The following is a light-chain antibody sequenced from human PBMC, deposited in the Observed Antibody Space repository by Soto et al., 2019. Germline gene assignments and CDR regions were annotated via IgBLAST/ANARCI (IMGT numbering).Light chain of an antibody. CDR1: QSISDN. CDR2: GSS. V-gene: IGKV3-15*01. Sequence: EIVMTESPATLPVSPGEGVTLSCRASQSISDNLAWYQQKPGQAPRLLIYGSSTRATGIRARFSGGGSGTEFPLTISGLQSEDFALYSCQQYNNWPPFTFGQGTRLEI. CDR3: QQYNNWPPFT. J-gene: IGKJ2*01.